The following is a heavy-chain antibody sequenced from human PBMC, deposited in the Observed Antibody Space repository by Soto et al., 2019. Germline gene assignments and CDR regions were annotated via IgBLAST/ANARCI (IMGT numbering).Heavy chain of an antibody. CDR3: AKESSGYSGYENGVYYVY. V-gene: IGHV3-23*01. CDR1: GFTFSSYA. D-gene: IGHD5-12*01. J-gene: IGHJ4*02. Sequence: GGSLRLSCAASGFTFSSYAMSWVRQAPGKGLEWVSAISGSGGSTYYADSVKGRFTISRDNSKNTLYLQMNSLRAEDTAVYYCAKESSGYSGYENGVYYVYWGQGTLVTVSS. CDR2: ISGSGGST.